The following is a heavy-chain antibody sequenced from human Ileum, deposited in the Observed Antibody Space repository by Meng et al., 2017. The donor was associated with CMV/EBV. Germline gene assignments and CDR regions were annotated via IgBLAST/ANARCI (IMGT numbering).Heavy chain of an antibody. Sequence: LSLKSRVTISVDTSKNQFSLKLSSVTAADTAVYYCARKYTYFDYWGQGTLVTVSS. CDR3: ARKYTYFDY. V-gene: IGHV4-34*01. D-gene: IGHD1-1*01. J-gene: IGHJ4*02.